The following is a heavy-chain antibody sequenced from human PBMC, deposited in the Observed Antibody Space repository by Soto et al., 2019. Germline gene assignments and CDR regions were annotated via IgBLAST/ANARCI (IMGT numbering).Heavy chain of an antibody. Sequence: PSETLSLTCAVSGGTISSGGYSWSWIRQPPGKGLEWIGYIYHSGSTYYNPSLKSRVTISVDRYKNQFSLKLSSVTAADTAVYYCARGGHQDAFDIWGQGTRITVSS. J-gene: IGHJ3*02. CDR3: ARGGHQDAFDI. V-gene: IGHV4-30-2*01. CDR2: IYHSGST. CDR1: GGTISSGGYS.